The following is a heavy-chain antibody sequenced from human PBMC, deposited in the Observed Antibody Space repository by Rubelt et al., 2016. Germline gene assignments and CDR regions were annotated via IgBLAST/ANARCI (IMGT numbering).Heavy chain of an antibody. CDR2: IYYSGST. J-gene: IGHJ2*01. Sequence: QVQLQESGPGLVKPSETLSLTCTVSGGSISSYYWSWIRQPPGKGLEWIGYIYYSGSTNYNPSLKSRVTISVDTSKNQFSLKLSAGTAADTAVYYCARWGYQTYWYFDLWGRGTLVTVSS. D-gene: IGHD5-12*01. CDR3: ARWGYQTYWYFDL. V-gene: IGHV4-59*01. CDR1: GGSISSYY.